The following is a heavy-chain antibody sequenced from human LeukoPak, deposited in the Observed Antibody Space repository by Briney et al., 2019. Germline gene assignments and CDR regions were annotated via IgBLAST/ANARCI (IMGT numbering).Heavy chain of an antibody. CDR2: ISASGGST. CDR3: AKEGCSGGSCYPDY. Sequence: PGGSLRLSCAASGFTFSSYEMNWVRQAPGKGLEWVSGISASGGSTYYADSVKGRFTISRDNSKNTLYLQMNSLRAEDTAVYYCAKEGCSGGSCYPDYWGQGTLVTVSS. V-gene: IGHV3-23*01. D-gene: IGHD2-15*01. CDR1: GFTFSSYE. J-gene: IGHJ4*02.